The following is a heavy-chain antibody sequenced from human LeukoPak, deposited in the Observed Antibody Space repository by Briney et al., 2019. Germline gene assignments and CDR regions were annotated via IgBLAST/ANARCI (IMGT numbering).Heavy chain of an antibody. D-gene: IGHD2-2*01. CDR3: ATEVVVVPAAMRPFQH. CDR1: GYTLTELS. Sequence: VSVKVSCKVSGYTLTELSMHWVRQAPGKGLEWMGGFDPEDGETIYAQKFQGRVTMTEDTSTDTAYMELSSLRSEDTAVYYCATEVVVVPAAMRPFQHWGQGTLVTVSS. J-gene: IGHJ1*01. V-gene: IGHV1-24*01. CDR2: FDPEDGET.